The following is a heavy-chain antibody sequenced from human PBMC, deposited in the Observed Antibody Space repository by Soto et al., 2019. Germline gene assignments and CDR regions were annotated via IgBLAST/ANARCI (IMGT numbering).Heavy chain of an antibody. D-gene: IGHD3-22*01. J-gene: IGHJ3*02. CDR2: ISAYNGNT. Sequence: ASVKVSCKASGYTFTSYGISWVRQAPGQGLEWMGWISAYNGNTNYAQKLQGRVTMTTDTSTSTDYMELRSLRSDDTAVYYCARERGYYYERSGYDAFDIWGQGTMVTVSS. CDR1: GYTFTSYG. CDR3: ARERGYYYERSGYDAFDI. V-gene: IGHV1-18*01.